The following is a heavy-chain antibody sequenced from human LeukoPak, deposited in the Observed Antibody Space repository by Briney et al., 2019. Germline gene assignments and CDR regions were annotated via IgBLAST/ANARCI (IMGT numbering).Heavy chain of an antibody. D-gene: IGHD6-13*01. CDR3: AKVGTRQQTYYYYYGMDV. CDR2: IGYSGSPI. Sequence: PGGSLRLSCAGSGFTFKDYYMSWIRQAPGKGLEWISYIGYSGSPIYYADSVKGRFTISRDNAKNSLYLQLNSLRAEDTAVYYCAKVGTRQQTYYYYYGMDVRGQGTTVTVSS. V-gene: IGHV3-11*04. J-gene: IGHJ6*02. CDR1: GFTFKDYY.